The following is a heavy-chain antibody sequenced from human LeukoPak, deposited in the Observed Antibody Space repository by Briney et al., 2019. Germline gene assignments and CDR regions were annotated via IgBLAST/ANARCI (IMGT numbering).Heavy chain of an antibody. V-gene: IGHV5-51*01. D-gene: IGHD6-19*01. J-gene: IGHJ6*02. CDR2: IYPGDSDT. Sequence: KTGESLKISCKGSGYSFTNYWIGWVRQMPGKGLEWMGIIYPGDSDTRYSPSFQGQVTISADKSISTAYLQWSSLKASDTAMYYCATSQYSSGWVYYYGMDVWGQGTTVTVSS. CDR1: GYSFTNYW. CDR3: ATSQYSSGWVYYYGMDV.